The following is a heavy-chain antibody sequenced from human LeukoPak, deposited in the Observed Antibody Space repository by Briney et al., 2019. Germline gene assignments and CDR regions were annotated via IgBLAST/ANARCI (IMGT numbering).Heavy chain of an antibody. CDR1: RFTFSIYA. V-gene: IGHV3-64*01. D-gene: IGHD3-3*01. J-gene: IGHJ4*02. CDR2: ISSNGGST. Sequence: PGGSLRLSCAASRFTFSIYAMHWVRQAPGKGLEYVSAISSNGGSTYYANSVKGRFTISRDNSKNTLYLQMGSLRAEDMAVYYCARGTIFGVVITSYYFDYWGQGTLVTVSS. CDR3: ARGTIFGVVITSYYFDY.